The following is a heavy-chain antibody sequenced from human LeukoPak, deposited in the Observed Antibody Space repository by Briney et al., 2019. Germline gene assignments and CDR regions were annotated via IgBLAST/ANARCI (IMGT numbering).Heavy chain of an antibody. CDR1: GGSISSYY. CDR2: IYYSGST. J-gene: IGHJ6*02. D-gene: IGHD3-10*01. CDR3: ARDTYGSGSYYNGPYYYGMDV. V-gene: IGHV4-59*01. Sequence: SETLSLTCTVSGGSISSYYWSWIRQPPGKGLEWIGYIYYSGSTNYNPSLKGRVTISVDTSKNQFSLKLSSVTAADTAVYYCARDTYGSGSYYNGPYYYGMDVWGQGTTVTVSS.